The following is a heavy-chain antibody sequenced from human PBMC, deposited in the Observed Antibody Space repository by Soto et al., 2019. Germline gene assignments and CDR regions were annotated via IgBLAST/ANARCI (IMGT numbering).Heavy chain of an antibody. D-gene: IGHD3-16*01. V-gene: IGHV3-23*01. CDR3: AKDLRSGGWFDP. Sequence: EVQLLESGGGLVQPGGSLRLSCAASGVTFSSYAMSWVRQAPGKGLEWVSAVSGSGGSTYYADSVKGRFTISRDNSKNTLYLQMNSPGAEDTAVYYCAKDLRSGGWFDPWGQGTLVTVCS. J-gene: IGHJ5*02. CDR2: VSGSGGST. CDR1: GVTFSSYA.